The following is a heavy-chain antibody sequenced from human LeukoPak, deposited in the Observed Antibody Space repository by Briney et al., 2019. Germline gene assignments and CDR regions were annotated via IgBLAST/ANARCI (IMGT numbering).Heavy chain of an antibody. J-gene: IGHJ4*02. V-gene: IGHV3-48*04. CDR2: ISSSSSTI. D-gene: IGHD1-26*01. Sequence: GGTLRLSCAASGFTFNSYSMNWVRQAPGEGLEWVSYISSSSSTIYYADSVKGRFTISRDNAKNSLYLQMNSLRAEDTAVYYCARGVGATTLYFDYWGQGTLVTVSS. CDR3: ARGVGATTLYFDY. CDR1: GFTFNSYS.